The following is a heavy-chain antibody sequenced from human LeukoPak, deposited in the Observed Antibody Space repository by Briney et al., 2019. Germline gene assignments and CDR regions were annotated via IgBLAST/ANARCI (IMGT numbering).Heavy chain of an antibody. Sequence: ASVKVSCKASGGTFTSYAISWVRQAPGQGLEWMGGIIPIFGTANYAQKFQGRVTITADESTRTAYTELSSLRSEDTAVYYCARDQLWFGEYGVDYWGQGTLVTVSS. CDR2: IIPIFGTA. CDR3: ARDQLWFGEYGVDY. J-gene: IGHJ4*02. D-gene: IGHD3-10*01. V-gene: IGHV1-69*13. CDR1: GGTFTSYA.